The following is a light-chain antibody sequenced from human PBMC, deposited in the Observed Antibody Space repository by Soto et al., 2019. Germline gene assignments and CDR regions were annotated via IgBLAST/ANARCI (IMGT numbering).Light chain of an antibody. J-gene: IGLJ1*01. CDR3: SSYTSSSTPYV. CDR1: SSDVGRYNY. V-gene: IGLV2-14*01. CDR2: DVT. Sequence: QSALTQPASVSGPPGQSITISCPGTSSDVGRYNYVSWYQQHPVKATKLMIYDVTNRTSGVSDRFSGSKSGNTASLTISGFQAEDEADYYCSSYTSSSTPYVFGSGTKVTVL.